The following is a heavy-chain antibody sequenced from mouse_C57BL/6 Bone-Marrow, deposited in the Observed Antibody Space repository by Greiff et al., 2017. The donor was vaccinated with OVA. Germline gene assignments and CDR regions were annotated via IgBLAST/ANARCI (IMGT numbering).Heavy chain of an antibody. D-gene: IGHD2-1*01. CDR3: ARHPLYGNFSLDY. Sequence: EVKLVESGGGLVQPGGSLKLSCAASGFTFSDYYMYWVRQTPEKRLEWVAYISNGGGSTYYTDTVKGRFTISRDNAKNTLYLQRSRLKSEDTALYYCARHPLYGNFSLDYWGQGTAVTVSS. J-gene: IGHJ4*01. CDR1: GFTFSDYY. V-gene: IGHV5-12*01. CDR2: ISNGGGST.